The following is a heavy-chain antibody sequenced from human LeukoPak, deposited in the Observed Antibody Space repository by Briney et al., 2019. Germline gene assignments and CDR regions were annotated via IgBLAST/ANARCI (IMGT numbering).Heavy chain of an antibody. Sequence: SETLSLTCAVYGGSFSGYYWSWIRQPPGKGLEWIGEINHSGSTNYNASLKSRVTISVDTSMNQFSLKLSSVTAADTAVYYCARTTYDILTLGLLDYWGQGTQVTVSS. D-gene: IGHD3-9*01. V-gene: IGHV4-34*01. J-gene: IGHJ4*02. CDR2: INHSGST. CDR3: ARTTYDILTLGLLDY. CDR1: GGSFSGYY.